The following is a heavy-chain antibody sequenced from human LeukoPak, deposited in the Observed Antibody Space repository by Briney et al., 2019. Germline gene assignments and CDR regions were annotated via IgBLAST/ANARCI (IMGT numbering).Heavy chain of an antibody. D-gene: IGHD1-7*01. CDR1: GFTFDDYA. V-gene: IGHV3-43D*03. CDR2: ITWDGGTT. Sequence: GGSLRLSCAASGFTFDDYAMHWVRHAPGKDLEWVSLITWDGGTTHYADSVKGRFTISRDNTKNSLFLQMNSLRAEDTALYYCAKSFDWNYLNYFDYWGQGTLVTVSS. J-gene: IGHJ4*02. CDR3: AKSFDWNYLNYFDY.